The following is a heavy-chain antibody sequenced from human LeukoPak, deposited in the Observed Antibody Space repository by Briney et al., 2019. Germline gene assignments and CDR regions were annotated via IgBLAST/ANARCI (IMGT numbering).Heavy chain of an antibody. J-gene: IGHJ5*02. CDR1: GGSLNSYY. D-gene: IGHD6-13*01. V-gene: IGHV4-59*08. Sequence: PSETLSLTCAVSGGSLNSYYWSWIRQPPGKGLEWIGYTYYSGNPNYNPSLKSRVTISVDTSKSQFSLNLTSVTAADTAVYYCARHSSSVRGWLDPWGQGTLVTVSP. CDR3: ARHSSSVRGWLDP. CDR2: TYYSGNP.